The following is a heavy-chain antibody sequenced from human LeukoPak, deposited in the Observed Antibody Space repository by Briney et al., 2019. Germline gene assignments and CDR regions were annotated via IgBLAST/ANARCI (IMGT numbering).Heavy chain of an antibody. Sequence: GGSLRVSCSASGFPFSAYWMSWVRQAPGQGLEWVANINQDGSEKYYVDSVKGRFTISRGNAKNSLYLQMNSLRAEDTAVYYCARGGSITYYDYVWGSYRHVGYFDYWGQGTLVTVSS. D-gene: IGHD3-16*02. CDR2: INQDGSEK. V-gene: IGHV3-7*02. CDR3: ARGGSITYYDYVWGSYRHVGYFDY. CDR1: GFPFSAYW. J-gene: IGHJ4*02.